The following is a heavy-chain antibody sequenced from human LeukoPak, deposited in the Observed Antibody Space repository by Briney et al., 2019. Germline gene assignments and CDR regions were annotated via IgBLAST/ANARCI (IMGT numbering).Heavy chain of an antibody. V-gene: IGHV3-48*03. J-gene: IGHJ6*02. CDR3: VGTMVRGVGSYIDV. CDR1: GFTFSNYE. Sequence: GGSLRLSCAASGFTFSNYEMNWVRQAPGKGLVCVSYISSSGSTIYYADSVKGRFTISRDNAKNSLYLQMNSLRAEDTAVYYFVGTMVRGVGSYIDVWGQGTTVTVS. CDR2: ISSSGSTI. D-gene: IGHD3-10*01.